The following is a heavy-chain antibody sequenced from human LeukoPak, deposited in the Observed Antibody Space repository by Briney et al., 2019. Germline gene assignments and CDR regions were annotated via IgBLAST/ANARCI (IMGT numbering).Heavy chain of an antibody. Sequence: GASVKVSCKASGGTFSSYAISWVRQAPGQGLEWMGWISAYNGNTNYAQKLQGRVTMTTDTSTSTAYMELRSLRSDDTAVYYCARVLYGGNSVRKVDYWGQGTLVTVSS. J-gene: IGHJ4*02. V-gene: IGHV1-18*01. CDR2: ISAYNGNT. D-gene: IGHD4-23*01. CDR3: ARVLYGGNSVRKVDY. CDR1: GGTFSSYA.